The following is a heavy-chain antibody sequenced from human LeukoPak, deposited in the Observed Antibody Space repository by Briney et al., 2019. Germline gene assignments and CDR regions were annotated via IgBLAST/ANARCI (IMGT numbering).Heavy chain of an antibody. Sequence: PSETLSLTCTVSGGSISSGGYYWSWIRQHPGKGLEWIGYIYYSGSTYYNPSLKSRVTISVDTSKNQFLLKLSSVTVADTAVYYCARARSGSGWSAWGQGTLVTVSS. CDR3: ARARSGSGWSA. CDR1: GGSISSGGYY. V-gene: IGHV4-31*03. D-gene: IGHD6-19*01. J-gene: IGHJ5*02. CDR2: IYYSGST.